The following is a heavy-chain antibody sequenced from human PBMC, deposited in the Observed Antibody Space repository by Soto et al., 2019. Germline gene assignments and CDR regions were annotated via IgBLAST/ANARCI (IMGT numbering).Heavy chain of an antibody. Sequence: GGSLRLSCAASGFTFDDYTMHWVRQAPGKGLDWVALISSDGSNKYYPDSVKGRFTISRDNSKNTLYLQMNSLRSEDTAVYYCAAGLYFFDYCGQGTLVTVSS. CDR3: AAGLYFFDY. CDR2: ISSDGSNK. CDR1: GFTFDDYT. V-gene: IGHV3-30*03. D-gene: IGHD6-13*01. J-gene: IGHJ4*02.